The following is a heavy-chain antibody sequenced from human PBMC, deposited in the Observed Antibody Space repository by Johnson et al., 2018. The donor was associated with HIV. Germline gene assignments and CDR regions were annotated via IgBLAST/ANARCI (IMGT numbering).Heavy chain of an antibody. CDR1: GFTFSNYA. V-gene: IGHV3-30-3*01. CDR2: ISSDGSNK. CDR3: AKVVTGEDDAFDI. D-gene: IGHD7-27*01. J-gene: IGHJ3*02. Sequence: VQLVESGGGVVQPGRSLRLSCTASGFTFSNYALHWVRQAPGKGLEWVAVISSDGSNKYYADSVKGRFTISRDNSKNTLYLQMNSLRAEDTAVYYCAKVVTGEDDAFDIWGQGTMVTVSS.